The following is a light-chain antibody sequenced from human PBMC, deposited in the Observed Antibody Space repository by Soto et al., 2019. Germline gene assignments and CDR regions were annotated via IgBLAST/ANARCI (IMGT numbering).Light chain of an antibody. Sequence: EIVMTQSPATLSVSPVERATLSCRASQSVSSNLAWYQQKPGQAPRLLIYDASTRATGIPARFSGSGSGTDFTLTISRLEPEDFAVYYCQQYGSSPRTFGQGTKVDIK. CDR2: DAS. CDR3: QQYGSSPRT. CDR1: QSVSSN. V-gene: IGKV3-15*01. J-gene: IGKJ1*01.